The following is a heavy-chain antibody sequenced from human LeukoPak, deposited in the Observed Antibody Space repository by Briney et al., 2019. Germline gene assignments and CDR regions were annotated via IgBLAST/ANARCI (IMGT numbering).Heavy chain of an antibody. CDR1: GFTFNSYA. Sequence: GRSLRLSCAASGFTFNSYAMHWVRQAPGKGLEWVAVISYDGSNKYYADSVKGRFTISRDDSKNTLYLQMNSLRAEDAAVYYCARDFSPGSTSHYYYYYGMDVWGQGTTVTVSS. J-gene: IGHJ6*02. CDR2: ISYDGSNK. D-gene: IGHD2-2*01. V-gene: IGHV3-30*04. CDR3: ARDFSPGSTSHYYYYYGMDV.